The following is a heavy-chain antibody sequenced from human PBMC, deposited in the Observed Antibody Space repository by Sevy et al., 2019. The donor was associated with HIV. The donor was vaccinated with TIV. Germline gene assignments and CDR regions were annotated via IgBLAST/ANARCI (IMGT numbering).Heavy chain of an antibody. V-gene: IGHV3-21*01. Sequence: GGSLRLSCAASGFTFSIYTMNWVRQAPGKGLEWVSSISSSSTYIYYADSVRGRFTISRDNAKNSRYLQMHSLRAEDTAVYYCASGSLDSTGYPFDYWGRGTLVTVSS. CDR1: GFTFSIYT. D-gene: IGHD3-22*01. CDR3: ASGSLDSTGYPFDY. J-gene: IGHJ4*02. CDR2: ISSSSTYI.